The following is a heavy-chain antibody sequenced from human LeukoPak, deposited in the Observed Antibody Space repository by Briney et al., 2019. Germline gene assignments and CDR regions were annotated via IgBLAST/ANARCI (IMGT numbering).Heavy chain of an antibody. CDR2: ISGSGGST. CDR3: AKDPMVRGVIISYNWFDP. V-gene: IGHV3-23*01. Sequence: GGSLRLSCAAAGFTFSSHAVSWVRQAPGKGLEGVSAISGSGGSTYYADSVKGRFTISRDNSKNTLYLQMNSLRAEDTAVYYCAKDPMVRGVIISYNWFDPWGQGTLVTVSS. D-gene: IGHD3-10*01. CDR1: GFTFSSHA. J-gene: IGHJ5*02.